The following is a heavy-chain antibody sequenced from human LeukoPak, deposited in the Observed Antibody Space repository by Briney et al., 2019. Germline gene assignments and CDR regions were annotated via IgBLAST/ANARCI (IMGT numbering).Heavy chain of an antibody. CDR2: IGASGSST. D-gene: IGHD6-19*01. V-gene: IGHV3-23*01. CDR1: GFTFSSYA. CDR3: AKLGSAWSGAGADY. Sequence: GGSLRLSCTASGFTFSSYAMSWVRQAPGKGLEWVSAIGASGSSTYYIDSVKGRFTISRDNSKNTLYLQMNSLRAEDTAVYYCAKLGSAWSGAGADYWGQGTLVTVSS. J-gene: IGHJ4*02.